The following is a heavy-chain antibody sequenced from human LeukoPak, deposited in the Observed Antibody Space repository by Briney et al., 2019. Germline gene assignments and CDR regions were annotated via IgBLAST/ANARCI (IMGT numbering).Heavy chain of an antibody. Sequence: SETLSLTCTVSGGSISSSSYYWGWIRQPPGKGLEWIGSIYYSGITYYNPSLKSRVAISVDTSKNQFSLKLRFVTAADTAVYYCASPGVGASSSDFDYWGQGTLVTVSS. V-gene: IGHV4-39*01. D-gene: IGHD1-26*01. CDR3: ASPGVGASSSDFDY. CDR1: GGSISSSSYY. CDR2: IYYSGIT. J-gene: IGHJ4*02.